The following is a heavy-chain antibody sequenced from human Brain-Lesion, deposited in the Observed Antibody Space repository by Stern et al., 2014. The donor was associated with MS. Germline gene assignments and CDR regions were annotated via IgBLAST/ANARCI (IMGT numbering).Heavy chain of an antibody. D-gene: IGHD2-15*01. CDR2: IYYSGNT. CDR3: AGEEDIRYCSGGSCTGNWFDP. J-gene: IGHJ5*02. Sequence: VQLVESGPGLVKPSETLSLTCTVAGGSVSSTSYAWAWIRQPPGKGLEWIGTIYYSGNTYYSPSLKSRITISLETFKNQFSLQLRSVTAADTAVYYCAGEEDIRYCSGGSCTGNWFDPWGQGTLVTVSS. V-gene: IGHV4-39*01. CDR1: GGSVSSTSYA.